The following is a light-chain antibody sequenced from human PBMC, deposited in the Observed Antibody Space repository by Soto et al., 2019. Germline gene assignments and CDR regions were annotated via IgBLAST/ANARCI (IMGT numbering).Light chain of an antibody. CDR1: QSVSSN. Sequence: LSPVTVSVKQRARATLSCRASQSVSSNLAWYQQKPGQAPSLLIYGASSRATGIPDRFSGSGSGTDLTITISSLEPEDCKVYDGQQYGSSLVTFCQGTRLEI. J-gene: IGKJ5*01. V-gene: IGKV3-20*01. CDR3: QQYGSSLVT. CDR2: GAS.